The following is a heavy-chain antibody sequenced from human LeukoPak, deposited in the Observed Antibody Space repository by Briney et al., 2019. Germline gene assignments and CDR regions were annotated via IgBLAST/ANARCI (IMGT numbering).Heavy chain of an antibody. CDR3: ARGPPLPAAILGWFDP. J-gene: IGHJ5*02. Sequence: SETLSLTCTVSGGSISSGDYYWSWIRQPPGKGLEWIGYIYYSGSTYYNPSLKSRVTISVDTSKNQFSLKLSSVTAADTAVYYCARGPPLPAAILGWFDPWGQGTLVTVSS. CDR2: IYYSGST. D-gene: IGHD2-2*02. V-gene: IGHV4-30-4*01. CDR1: GGSISSGDYY.